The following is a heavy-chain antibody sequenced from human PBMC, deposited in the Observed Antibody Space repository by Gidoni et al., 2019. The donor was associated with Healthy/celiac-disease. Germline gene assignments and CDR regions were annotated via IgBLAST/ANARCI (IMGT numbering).Heavy chain of an antibody. D-gene: IGHD6-13*01. Sequence: EVQLVESGGGLVKPGGSLRPSCAASGFTFSSYSMNWVRQAPGKGLEWVSSISSSSSYIYYADSVKGRFTISRDNAKNLLYLQMNSLRAEDTAVYYCARSLAAAGTLDYWGQGTLVTVSS. CDR3: ARSLAAAGTLDY. CDR2: ISSSSSYI. CDR1: GFTFSSYS. V-gene: IGHV3-21*01. J-gene: IGHJ4*02.